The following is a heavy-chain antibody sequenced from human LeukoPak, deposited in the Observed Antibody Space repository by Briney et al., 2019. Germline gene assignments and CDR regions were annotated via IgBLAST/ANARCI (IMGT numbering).Heavy chain of an antibody. J-gene: IGHJ4*02. CDR1: RFTFSSYG. D-gene: IGHD5-12*01. CDR3: AKDRKEWLRSVLYYFDY. CDR2: IRYDGSNK. V-gene: IGHV3-30*02. Sequence: PGGSLRLSCAASRFTFSSYGMHWVRQAPGKGLEWVAFIRYDGSNKYYADSVKGRFTISRDNSKNTLYLQMNSLRAEDTAVYYCAKDRKEWLRSVLYYFDYWGQGTLVTVSS.